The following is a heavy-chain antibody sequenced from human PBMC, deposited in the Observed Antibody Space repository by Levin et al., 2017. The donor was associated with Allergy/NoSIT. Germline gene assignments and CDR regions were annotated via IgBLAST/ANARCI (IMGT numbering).Heavy chain of an antibody. J-gene: IGHJ6*02. CDR3: AKLLTGFYYGMNV. CDR1: GYTLSEVA. CDR2: IDPEDAEI. Sequence: GESLKISCKISGYTLSEVAMHWVRKAPGKGLEWMGGIDPEDAEIIYAQKFQGRVTMTEDTSTDTAYMELSSLTSEDTAVYYCAKLLTGFYYGMNVWGPGPRSPSP. V-gene: IGHV1-24*01. D-gene: IGHD3-9*01.